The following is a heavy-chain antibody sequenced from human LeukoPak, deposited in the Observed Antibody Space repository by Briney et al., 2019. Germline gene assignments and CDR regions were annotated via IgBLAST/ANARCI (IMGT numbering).Heavy chain of an antibody. V-gene: IGHV4-34*01. CDR3: ARPLRIVGAMNT. CDR2: INESGSS. J-gene: IGHJ5*02. CDR1: GGSFKNYY. Sequence: SETLSLTCAVYGGSFKNYYWTWIRQPPGEGLEWIGEINESGSSNSNPSLESRVTISVDTSKNQLSLTLTSVTAADTAVYYCARPLRIVGAMNTWGQGTLVTVSS. D-gene: IGHD1-26*01.